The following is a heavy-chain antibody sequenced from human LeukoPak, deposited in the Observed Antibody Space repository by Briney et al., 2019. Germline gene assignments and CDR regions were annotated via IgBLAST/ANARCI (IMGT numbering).Heavy chain of an antibody. CDR1: GGSISSSSHY. V-gene: IGHV4-39*07. J-gene: IGHJ4*02. CDR3: ATTTIRLGY. CDR2: MYYRGST. Sequence: SETPSLTCTVSGGSISSSSHYWGWIRQPPGKGPEWIGSMYYRGSTYHNPSLKSRVTISVDTSKNQFSLKLSSVTAADTAVYYCATTTIRLGYWGQGTLVTVSS. D-gene: IGHD1-26*01.